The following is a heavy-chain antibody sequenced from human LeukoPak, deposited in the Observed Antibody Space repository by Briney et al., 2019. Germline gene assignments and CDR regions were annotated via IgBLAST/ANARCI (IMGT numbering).Heavy chain of an antibody. J-gene: IGHJ3*02. CDR2: IYYSGST. V-gene: IGHV4-59*01. CDR1: GGSISNYY. D-gene: IGHD5-18*01. Sequence: SETLSLTCTVSGGSISNYYWSWIRQSPVKGLEWIGFIYYSGSTNYNPSLKSRVTISLDTSKNQFSLRLSSVTAADTAVYYCARSEYSYGADAFDIWGQGTMVTVSS. CDR3: ARSEYSYGADAFDI.